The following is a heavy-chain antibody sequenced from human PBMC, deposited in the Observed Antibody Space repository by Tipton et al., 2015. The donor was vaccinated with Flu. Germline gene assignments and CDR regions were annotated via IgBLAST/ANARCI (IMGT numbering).Heavy chain of an antibody. J-gene: IGHJ5*01. CDR2: VYHSGRT. Sequence: TLSLTCAVSGYYIGSGYFWGWIRQPPGKGLEWIGRVYHSGRTHYNASLKSRVTLAVDTSKNQFSLNLRAVTATDTAVYYCARIGSSSGWGDWIDSWGQGALVIASS. CDR3: ARIGSSSGWGDWIDS. D-gene: IGHD6-19*01. V-gene: IGHV4-38-2*01. CDR1: GYYIGSGYF.